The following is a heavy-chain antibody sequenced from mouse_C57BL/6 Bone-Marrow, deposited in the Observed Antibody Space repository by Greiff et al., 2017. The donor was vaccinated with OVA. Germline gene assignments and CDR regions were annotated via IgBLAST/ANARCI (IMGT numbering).Heavy chain of an antibody. J-gene: IGHJ3*01. Sequence: EVQLVESGGGLVQPGGSLKLSCAASGFTFSDYYMYWVRQTPEKRLEWVAYISNGGGSNYYPDTVKGRFTISRDNAKYNLYLQMRRLKTEDTAMYYCARHSAYWGQGTLVTVSA. CDR3: ARHSAY. CDR1: GFTFSDYY. V-gene: IGHV5-12*01. CDR2: ISNGGGSN.